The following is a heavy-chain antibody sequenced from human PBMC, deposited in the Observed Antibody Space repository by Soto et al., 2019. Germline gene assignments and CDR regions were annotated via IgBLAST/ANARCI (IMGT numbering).Heavy chain of an antibody. J-gene: IGHJ5*02. CDR2: IYYSGST. CDR3: ARNRRDGYNYNWFDP. V-gene: IGHV4-39*01. CDR1: GGSISSSSYY. D-gene: IGHD5-12*01. Sequence: SETLSLTCTVSGGSISSSSYYWGWIRQPPGKGLEWIGSIYYSGSTYYNPSLKSRVTISVDTSKNRFSLKLSSVTAADTAVYYCARNRRDGYNYNWFDPWGQGTLVTVSS.